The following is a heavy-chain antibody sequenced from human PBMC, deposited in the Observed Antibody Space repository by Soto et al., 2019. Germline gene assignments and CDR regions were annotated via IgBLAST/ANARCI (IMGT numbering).Heavy chain of an antibody. V-gene: IGHV3-11*01. D-gene: IGHD2-2*01. CDR1: GFTFSDYY. J-gene: IGHJ1*01. CDR2: ITSSGNTI. CDR3: ARDTNQFHY. Sequence: QVQLVESGGGLLKPGGSLRLSCAASGFTFSDYYMTWIHQAPGKGLEWISYITSSGNTIYYADSVKGRFTISRDNAKNSLYLQINSLRAEDTAVYYCARDTNQFHYWGQGTLVTVSS.